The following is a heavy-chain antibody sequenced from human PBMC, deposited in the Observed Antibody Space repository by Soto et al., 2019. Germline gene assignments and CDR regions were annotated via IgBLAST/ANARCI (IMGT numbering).Heavy chain of an antibody. CDR1: GFTFSSYG. V-gene: IGHV3-30*18. D-gene: IGHD3-10*01. J-gene: IGHJ3*02. Sequence: PGGSLRLSCAASGFTFSSYGMHWVRQAPGKGLEWVAVISYDGSNKYYADSVKGRFTISRDNSKNTLYLQMNSLRAEDTAVYYCAKDNRWRPYYYGSGSYSGDAFDIWGQGKMVTVSS. CDR3: AKDNRWRPYYYGSGSYSGDAFDI. CDR2: ISYDGSNK.